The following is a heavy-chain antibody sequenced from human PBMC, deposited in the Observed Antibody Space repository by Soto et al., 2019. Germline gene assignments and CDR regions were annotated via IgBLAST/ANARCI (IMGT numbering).Heavy chain of an antibody. J-gene: IGHJ4*02. CDR3: ALGGIAAADSAY. D-gene: IGHD6-13*01. CDR1: GGTFNSYA. Sequence: QVQLVQSGAEVKKPGSSMKVSCKASGGTFNSYAISWVRQAPGQGLEWMGGIIPIFGTANYAQNFQGRVTITADESTSTAYMELNSLRSEDTAVYYCALGGIAAADSAYWGQGTLVTVSS. CDR2: IIPIFGTA. V-gene: IGHV1-69*12.